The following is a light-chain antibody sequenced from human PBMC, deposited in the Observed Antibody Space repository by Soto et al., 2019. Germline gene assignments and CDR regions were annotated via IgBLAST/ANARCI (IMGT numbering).Light chain of an antibody. CDR3: QPYNNWPLT. V-gene: IGKV1-9*01. CDR2: AAS. Sequence: IQLTQSPSSLSASVGDRVTITCRASQGISSYLAWYQQKPGKAPKLLIYAASTLQSGVPSRFSGSGSGTDFTLTISSLQPEDFATYYCQPYNNWPLTFGGGTKVESK. CDR1: QGISSY. J-gene: IGKJ4*01.